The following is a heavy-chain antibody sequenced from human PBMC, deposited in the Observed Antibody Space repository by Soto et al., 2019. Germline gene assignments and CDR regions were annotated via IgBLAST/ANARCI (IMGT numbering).Heavy chain of an antibody. CDR2: VRDTGST. V-gene: IGHV4-59*01. J-gene: IGHJ5*02. Sequence: SETLSLTCTVSGGSMNIYYWTWIRQPPGKGLEWIGYVRDTGSTNYNPSLKSRVTISVDTSKNQFSLNLSSVTAADTAVYYCAAGRARARFDPWGQGTLVTVSS. CDR3: AAGRARARFDP. CDR1: GGSMNIYY. D-gene: IGHD6-6*01.